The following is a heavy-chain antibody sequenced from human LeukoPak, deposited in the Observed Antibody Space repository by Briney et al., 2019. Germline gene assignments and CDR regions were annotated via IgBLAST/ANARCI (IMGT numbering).Heavy chain of an antibody. D-gene: IGHD6-6*01. CDR2: ISGSGGST. Sequence: GGSLRLSCAASGFTFSNYAMNWVRQAPGKGLEWVSTISGSGGSTYYADSVKGRFTISRDNSKNTLYLQMNSLRAEDTAVYYCAKDASIEYSRSSYFDYWGQGTLVTVSS. CDR3: AKDASIEYSRSSYFDY. J-gene: IGHJ4*02. V-gene: IGHV3-23*01. CDR1: GFTFSNYA.